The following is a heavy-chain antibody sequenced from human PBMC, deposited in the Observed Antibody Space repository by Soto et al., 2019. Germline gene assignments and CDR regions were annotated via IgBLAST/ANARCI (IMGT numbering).Heavy chain of an antibody. CDR1: GFTFSDYY. J-gene: IGHJ4*02. CDR3: ASGTNGAFFVY. V-gene: IGHV3-11*01. D-gene: IGHD2-8*01. CDR2: ISSRSSTI. Sequence: PGGSLRLSCAASGFTFSDYYTSWIRQAPGKGLEWVSYISSRSSTIFYADSVKGRFTISRDNVKNSLYLQMNSLRAEDTAVYYCASGTNGAFFVYWGQGILVTVSS.